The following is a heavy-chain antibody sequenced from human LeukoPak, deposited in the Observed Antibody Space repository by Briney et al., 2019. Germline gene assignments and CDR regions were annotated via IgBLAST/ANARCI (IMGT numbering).Heavy chain of an antibody. CDR3: ARVGIYCSGGSCDNFDY. Sequence: GGSLRLSCAASGFTVSSNYMSWVRQAPGKGLEWVSVIYSGGSTYYADSVKGRFTISRDNSKNTLYLQMNSLRAEDTAVYYCARVGIYCSGGSCDNFDYRGQGTLVTVSS. CDR1: GFTVSSNY. V-gene: IGHV3-53*01. CDR2: IYSGGST. J-gene: IGHJ4*02. D-gene: IGHD2-15*01.